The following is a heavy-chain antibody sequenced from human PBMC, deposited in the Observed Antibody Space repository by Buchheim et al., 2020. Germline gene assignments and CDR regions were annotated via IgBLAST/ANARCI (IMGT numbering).Heavy chain of an antibody. D-gene: IGHD2-21*02. J-gene: IGHJ6*02. CDR1: GFTFSDYA. CDR2: ISYHGTIE. V-gene: IGHV3-30*04. CDR3: AKDLGGVTTQYYGVDV. Sequence: QVQLVESGGGVVQPGRSLRLSCAASGFTFSDYAMHWVRQAPGKGLEWVAVISYHGTIENSVDSVKGRFTISRDNSKNTLYLQMNSLRAEDTAVYHCAKDLGGVTTQYYGVDVWGQGTT.